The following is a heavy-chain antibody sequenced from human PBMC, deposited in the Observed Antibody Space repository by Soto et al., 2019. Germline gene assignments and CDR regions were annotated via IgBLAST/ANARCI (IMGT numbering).Heavy chain of an antibody. V-gene: IGHV4-39*01. CDR2: IYYSGST. CDR3: ARRTIFGVTDAFDI. Sequence: SETLSLTCTVSAGSISSSSYYWGWIRHPPGKGLEWIGSIYYSGSTYYNPSLKSRVTISVDTSKNQFSLKLSSVTAADTAVYYCARRTIFGVTDAFDIWGQGTMVTVSS. CDR1: AGSISSSSYY. J-gene: IGHJ3*02. D-gene: IGHD3-3*01.